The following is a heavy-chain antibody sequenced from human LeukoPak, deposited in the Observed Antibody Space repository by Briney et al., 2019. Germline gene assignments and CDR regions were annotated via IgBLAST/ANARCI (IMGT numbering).Heavy chain of an antibody. CDR1: GYTFTSYD. CDR2: MNPNSGNT. D-gene: IGHD5-18*01. CDR3: ASSSYGFSTQYYFDY. V-gene: IGHV1-8*02. Sequence: RWASVKVSCKASGYTFTSYDINWVRQATGQGLEWMGWMNPNSGNTGYAQKFQGRVTMTRDTSISTAYMELSRLRSDDTAVYYCASSSYGFSTQYYFDYWGQGTLVTVSS. J-gene: IGHJ4*02.